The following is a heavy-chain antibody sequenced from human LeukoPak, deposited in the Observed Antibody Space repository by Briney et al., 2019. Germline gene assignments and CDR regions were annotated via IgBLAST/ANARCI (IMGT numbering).Heavy chain of an antibody. V-gene: IGHV1-2*02. J-gene: IGHJ4*02. Sequence: GASVKVSCKASGYTFSDYFVHWVRQAPGQGLEWMGWINPKGGVTKYAQKFQGRVTTVRDTATSTVYMDLSSLTSDDTAVYFCARGWGSLYYFDFWGQGTLVTVSS. CDR1: GYTFSDYF. CDR2: INPKGGVT. D-gene: IGHD3-16*01. CDR3: ARGWGSLYYFDF.